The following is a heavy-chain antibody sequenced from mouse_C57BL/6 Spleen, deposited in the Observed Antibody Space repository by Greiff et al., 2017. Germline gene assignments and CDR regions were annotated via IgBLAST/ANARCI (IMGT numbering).Heavy chain of an antibody. D-gene: IGHD2-5*01. CDR3: VREGYSNLAWFAY. CDR1: GFSFNTYA. V-gene: IGHV10-1*01. J-gene: IGHJ3*01. CDR2: IRSKSNNYAT. Sequence: DVMLVESGGGLVQPKGSLKLSCAASGFSFNTYAMNWVRQAPGKGLEWVARIRSKSNNYATYYADSVKDRFTISRDDSESMLYLQMNNLKTEDTAMYYCVREGYSNLAWFAYWGQGTLVTVSA.